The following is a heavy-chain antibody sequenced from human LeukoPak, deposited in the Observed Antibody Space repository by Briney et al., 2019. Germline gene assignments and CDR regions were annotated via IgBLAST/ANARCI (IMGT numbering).Heavy chain of an antibody. V-gene: IGHV4-31*03. CDR2: IYYSGST. CDR3: ARDQSSDSSGWDDDAFDI. CDR1: GGSISSGGYY. Sequence: SETPSLTCTVSGGSISSGGYYRSWIRQHPGKGLEWIGYIYYSGSTYYNPFLKSRVTISVDTSKNQFSLKLSSVTAADTAVYYCARDQSSDSSGWDDDAFDIWGQGTMVTVSS. D-gene: IGHD6-19*01. J-gene: IGHJ3*02.